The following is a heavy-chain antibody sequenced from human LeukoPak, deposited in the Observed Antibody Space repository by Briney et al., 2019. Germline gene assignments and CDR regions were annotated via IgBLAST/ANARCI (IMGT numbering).Heavy chain of an antibody. J-gene: IGHJ4*02. CDR3: AKDVSGWNDY. Sequence: GGSLRLSCAASGFTFNNYDMHWVRQAPGKGLEWVTFIRYDGNEKYYTDSVKGRFTISRDNSKNTLYLQMNSLRAEDTAVYYCAKDVSGWNDYWGQGTLVTVSS. D-gene: IGHD6-19*01. CDR2: IRYDGNEK. CDR1: GFTFNNYD. V-gene: IGHV3-30*02.